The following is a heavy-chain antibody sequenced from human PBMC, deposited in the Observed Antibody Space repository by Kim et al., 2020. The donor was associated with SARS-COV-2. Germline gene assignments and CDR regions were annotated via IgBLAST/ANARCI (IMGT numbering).Heavy chain of an antibody. CDR3: ARKAGHFDY. J-gene: IGHJ4*02. D-gene: IGHD6-13*01. V-gene: IGHV1-46*01. CDR2: GST. Sequence: GSTSDAQKVQGGVNMTRDTSTSTVYMELSSLRSEDTAVYYCARKAGHFDYWGQGTLVTVSS.